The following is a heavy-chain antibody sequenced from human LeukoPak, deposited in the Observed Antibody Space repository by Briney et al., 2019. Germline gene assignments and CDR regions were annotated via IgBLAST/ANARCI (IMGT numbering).Heavy chain of an antibody. Sequence: PGGSLRLSCAASGFTFSSYAMSWVRQAPGKGLEWVSAISGSGGSTYYADSVKGRFTISRDNSKNTLYLQMNSLRAEDTAVYYCANTGDCGGDFPQYFQHWGQGTLVTVSS. CDR2: ISGSGGST. D-gene: IGHD2-21*02. CDR3: ANTGDCGGDFPQYFQH. J-gene: IGHJ1*01. V-gene: IGHV3-23*01. CDR1: GFTFSSYA.